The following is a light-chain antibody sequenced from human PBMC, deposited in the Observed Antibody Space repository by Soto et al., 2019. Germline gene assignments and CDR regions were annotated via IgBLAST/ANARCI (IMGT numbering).Light chain of an antibody. J-gene: IGLJ2*01. CDR3: SSFAGKNNLV. Sequence: QSALTQPPSASGSPGQSVTISCTGTSSDVGGYNYVSWYQQHPGKAPKLMISEVSKRPSGVPDRFSGSKSGNTASLTVSGLQAEDEAAYYCSSFAGKNNLVFGGGTKLTVL. V-gene: IGLV2-8*01. CDR1: SSDVGGYNY. CDR2: EVS.